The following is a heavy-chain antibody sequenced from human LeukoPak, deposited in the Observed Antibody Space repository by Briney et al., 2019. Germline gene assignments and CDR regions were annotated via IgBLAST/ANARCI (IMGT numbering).Heavy chain of an antibody. Sequence: SETLSLTCGVYGGSFSDYYWRWIRQPPGKGLEGIGEINHSGSTYYNPSLKRRVNISVDTSKNQFSLKLSSVTAADTAVYYCARGRPLGSGWYVNGDSKYYFDYWGQGTLVTVSS. J-gene: IGHJ4*02. CDR2: INHSGST. CDR1: GGSFSDYY. V-gene: IGHV4-34*01. CDR3: ARGRPLGSGWYVNGDSKYYFDY. D-gene: IGHD6-19*01.